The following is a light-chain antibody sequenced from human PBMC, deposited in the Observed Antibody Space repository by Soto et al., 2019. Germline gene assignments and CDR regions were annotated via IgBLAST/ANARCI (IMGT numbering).Light chain of an antibody. CDR2: GTS. Sequence: EIVMTQSPAALSVSPGERATLSCRASQSVSDNLAWYQQKPGQAPRLLFFGTSTRATGIPARFSGSGSGTEFTLTISSLQSEDFAVYYCQQYKNWPPWTFGQGTKVEIK. CDR1: QSVSDN. J-gene: IGKJ1*01. V-gene: IGKV3-15*01. CDR3: QQYKNWPPWT.